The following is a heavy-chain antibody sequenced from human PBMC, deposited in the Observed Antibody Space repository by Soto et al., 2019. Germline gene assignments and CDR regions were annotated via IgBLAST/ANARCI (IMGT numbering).Heavy chain of an antibody. CDR3: ARVRREYDNSGPVDY. J-gene: IGHJ4*02. Sequence: QLQLQESGSGLVKPSQTLSLTCAVSGGSISSGDYSWNWIRQPPGKGLEWIGYIYYGGSTYYNPSHQSRVTMSVDRSRNQCSLKLNSVTAADTAVYYCARVRREYDNSGPVDYWGQGTLVTVSS. V-gene: IGHV4-30-2*01. D-gene: IGHD3-22*01. CDR2: IYYGGST. CDR1: GGSISSGDYS.